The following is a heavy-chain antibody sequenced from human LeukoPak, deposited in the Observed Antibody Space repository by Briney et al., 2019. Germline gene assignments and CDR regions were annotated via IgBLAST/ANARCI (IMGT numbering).Heavy chain of an antibody. D-gene: IGHD4-11*01. CDR1: GFTFSSYA. Sequence: GGSLRLSCAASGFTFSSYAMHWVRQSPGRGLECVSTISGSGGSTYHADSVKGRFTISRDNFKNVLFLQMNSLRAEDTAVYYCVKEEAPYNNCDYWGQGTLVTVSS. CDR3: VKEEAPYNNCDY. J-gene: IGHJ4*02. V-gene: IGHV3-23*01. CDR2: ISGSGGST.